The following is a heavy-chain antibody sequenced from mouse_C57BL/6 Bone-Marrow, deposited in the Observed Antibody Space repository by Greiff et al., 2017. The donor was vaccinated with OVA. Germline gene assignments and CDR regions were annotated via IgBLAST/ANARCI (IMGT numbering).Heavy chain of an antibody. D-gene: IGHD1-1*01. Sequence: VMLVESGPGLVAPSQSLSITCTVSGFSLTSYAISWVRQPPGKGLEWLGVIWTGGGTDYNSALKSRLSISKDNSKSQVFLKMNSLQTDDTARYYCARNRLLPLRYAMDYWGQGTSVTVSS. V-gene: IGHV2-9-1*01. J-gene: IGHJ4*01. CDR3: ARNRLLPLRYAMDY. CDR2: IWTGGGT. CDR1: GFSLTSYA.